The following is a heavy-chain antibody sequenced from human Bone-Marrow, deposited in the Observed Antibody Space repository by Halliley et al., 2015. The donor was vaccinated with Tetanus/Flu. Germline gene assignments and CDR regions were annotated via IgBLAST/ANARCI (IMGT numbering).Heavy chain of an antibody. CDR1: GGSISSGGYY. D-gene: IGHD1-26*01. J-gene: IGHJ6*02. Sequence: TLSLTCGVSGGSISSGGYYWSWIRQRPGTGLEWTGYIYYSGTSYYNPSLKSRVTISLDTSNNQFSLRLTSVTAADTAIYYCAKDRNGGSYAYYYGMDVWGQGTTVTVSS. CDR2: IYYSGTS. CDR3: AKDRNGGSYAYYYGMDV. V-gene: IGHV4-31*11.